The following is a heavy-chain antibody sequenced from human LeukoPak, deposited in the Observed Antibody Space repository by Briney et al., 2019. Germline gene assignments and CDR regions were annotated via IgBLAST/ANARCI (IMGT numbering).Heavy chain of an antibody. D-gene: IGHD4-23*01. CDR1: GGSISNSSYY. V-gene: IGHV4-39*01. Sequence: PSGTLSLTCIVSGGSISNSSYYWGWIRQPPGKGLEWIGSIYYSGSAYYNPFLKSRVTISVDTSKNQFSLKLTSVTAADTAVYYCARHWVVTPNYWGQGTLVTVSS. CDR2: IYYSGSA. CDR3: ARHWVVTPNY. J-gene: IGHJ4*02.